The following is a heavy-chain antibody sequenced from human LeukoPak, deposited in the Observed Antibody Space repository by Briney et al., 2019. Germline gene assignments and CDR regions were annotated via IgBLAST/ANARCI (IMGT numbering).Heavy chain of an antibody. V-gene: IGHV3-30*02. CDR2: IRYDGSNK. CDR3: ARGSYGDYEY. D-gene: IGHD4-17*01. Sequence: GGSLRLSCAASGFSLRDYSMDWVRQAPGKGLEWVAFIRYDGSNKYYADSVKGRFTISRDNSKNTLYLQMNSLRAEDTAVYYCARGSYGDYEYWGQGTLVTVFS. CDR1: GFSLRDYS. J-gene: IGHJ4*02.